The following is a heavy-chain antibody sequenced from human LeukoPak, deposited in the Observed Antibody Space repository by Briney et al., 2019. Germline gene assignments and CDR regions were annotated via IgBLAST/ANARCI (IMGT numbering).Heavy chain of an antibody. J-gene: IGHJ6*04. CDR1: GGSISSSSYY. D-gene: IGHD3-16*01. V-gene: IGHV4-39*07. CDR2: IYYSGST. Sequence: SETLSLTCTVSGGSISSSSYYWGWIRQPPGKGLEWIGSIYYSGSTYYNPSLKSRVTISVDTSKNQFSLKLSSVTAADTAVYYCAREIFSDYVWGSYLQGVDVWGKGTTVTVSS. CDR3: AREIFSDYVWGSYLQGVDV.